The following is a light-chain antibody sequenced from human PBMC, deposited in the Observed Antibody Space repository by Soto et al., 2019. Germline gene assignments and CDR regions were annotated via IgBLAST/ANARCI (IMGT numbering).Light chain of an antibody. CDR3: LSPTGSRTL. Sequence: HSALTQPASVSGSPGQSITISCTGASRDVGDYNYVSWYQEHPVQVPKLIIFEVTTQPSGVSDRFSGSRSGNTASLTISGLQAEDEADYSCLSPTGSRTLFGGGTKLTVL. CDR2: EVT. CDR1: SRDVGDYNY. J-gene: IGLJ3*02. V-gene: IGLV2-14*01.